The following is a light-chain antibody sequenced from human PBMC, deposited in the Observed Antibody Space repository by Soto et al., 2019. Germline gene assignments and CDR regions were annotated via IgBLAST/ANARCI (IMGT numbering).Light chain of an antibody. CDR1: SSDVGGYDY. CDR2: EVT. CDR3: SSYAGSNNFV. V-gene: IGLV2-8*01. Sequence: QSALTQPPSASGSTGQSVTISCIGTSSDVGGYDYVSWYQQHQGKAPKLMIYEVTKRPSGVPDRFSGSKSGNTASLTVSGLQAEDEADYYCSSYAGSNNFVFGTGTKVTVL. J-gene: IGLJ1*01.